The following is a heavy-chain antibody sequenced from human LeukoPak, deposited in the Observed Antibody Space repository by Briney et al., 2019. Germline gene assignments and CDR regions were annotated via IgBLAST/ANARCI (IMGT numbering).Heavy chain of an antibody. V-gene: IGHV3-33*01. CDR3: ARDRTAAGIGEYYFDY. J-gene: IGHJ4*02. D-gene: IGHD6-13*01. Sequence: GRTLTLSCAASGFTFSSYGMHWVRLAQRKGLELVGIMYYDGSKKYYADSVKGRFTISRDNSKNTLNLQMNSLRAEDTAVYYCARDRTAAGIGEYYFDYWGQGTLVTVSS. CDR2: MYYDGSKK. CDR1: GFTFSSYG.